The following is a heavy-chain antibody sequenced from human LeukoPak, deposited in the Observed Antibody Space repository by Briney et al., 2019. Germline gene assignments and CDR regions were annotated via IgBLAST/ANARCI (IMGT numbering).Heavy chain of an antibody. Sequence: PSETLSLTCTVSGGSISSSSYYWGWIRQPPGKGLEWIGSIYYSGSTYYNPSLKSRVTMSVDTSKNQFSLKLSSVTAADTAVYYCARLYCSSTSCNYYYYYGMDVWGQGTTVTVSS. D-gene: IGHD2-2*01. CDR3: ARLYCSSTSCNYYYYYGMDV. J-gene: IGHJ6*02. CDR2: IYYSGST. V-gene: IGHV4-39*01. CDR1: GGSISSSSYY.